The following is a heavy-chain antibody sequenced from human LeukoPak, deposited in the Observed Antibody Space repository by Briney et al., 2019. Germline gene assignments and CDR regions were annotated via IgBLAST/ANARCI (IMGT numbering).Heavy chain of an antibody. CDR3: ATGGGFGTYLDV. J-gene: IGHJ6*04. CDR1: GSTVTASL. CDR2: LHPEDGET. Sequence: LKPSCKVSGSTVTASLVTSGPGSGSNELKWMGGLHPEDGETIYAQKFQGRVTMTEDTSTDTAYMELSSLRSEHTAGHYCATGGGFGTYLDVWGKGTTVTISS. D-gene: IGHD2-21*01. V-gene: IGHV1-24*01.